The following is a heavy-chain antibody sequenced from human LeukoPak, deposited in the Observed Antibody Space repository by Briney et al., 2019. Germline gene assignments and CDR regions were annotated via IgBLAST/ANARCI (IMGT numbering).Heavy chain of an antibody. CDR1: GFWFSTYA. CDR2: ISGDGGST. J-gene: IGHJ6*02. Sequence: GGSLRLSCAASGFWFSTYAMRWVRQAPREGLEWVSAISGDGGSTYYADSVKGRFTISRDNSRNTLFLQMNSLRAEDAAVYYCERYCVSSSCDSSYYGMDVWGQGTTVTVSS. CDR3: ERYCVSSSCDSSYYGMDV. V-gene: IGHV3-23*01. D-gene: IGHD2-2*02.